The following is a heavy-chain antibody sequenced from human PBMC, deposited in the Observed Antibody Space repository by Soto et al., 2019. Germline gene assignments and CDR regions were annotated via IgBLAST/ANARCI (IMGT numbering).Heavy chain of an antibody. Sequence: QITLKESGPTLVKPTQTLTLTCTFSGFSLDITGVAVAWIRQPPGKALEWLALIYWDDDKRYSPSLENRLTITKDTSKSQVVLTMTNMDPVDTATYYCAHRLAYYYDSSGYYFDYWGQGTLVTVSS. D-gene: IGHD3-22*01. CDR2: IYWDDDK. V-gene: IGHV2-5*02. J-gene: IGHJ4*02. CDR1: GFSLDITGVA. CDR3: AHRLAYYYDSSGYYFDY.